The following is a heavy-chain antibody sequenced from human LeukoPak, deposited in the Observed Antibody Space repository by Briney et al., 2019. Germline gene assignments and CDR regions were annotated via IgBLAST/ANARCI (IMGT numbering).Heavy chain of an antibody. J-gene: IGHJ3*02. CDR1: GHTFTSYD. CDR2: MNPNSGNT. CDR3: ASASGYDSLLDTFDI. V-gene: IGHV1-8*01. Sequence: GASVKVSCKASGHTFTSYDINWVRQATGQGLEWMGWMNPNSGNTGYAQKFQGRVTMTRNTSISTAYMELSSLRSEDTAVYYCASASGYDSLLDTFDIWGQGTMVTVSS. D-gene: IGHD5-12*01.